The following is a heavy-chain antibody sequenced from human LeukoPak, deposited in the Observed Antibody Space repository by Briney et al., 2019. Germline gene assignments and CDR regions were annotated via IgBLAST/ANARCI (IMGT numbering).Heavy chain of an antibody. CDR3: VRTLRYGGNSGFDY. D-gene: IGHD4-23*01. J-gene: IGHJ4*02. Sequence: GGSLRLSCAASGFTFSTDVMSWVRQAPGKGLECVSAISGSGGNTYYADSVKGRFTISRENAKNSLYLQMNSLRAEDTAVYYCVRTLRYGGNSGFDYWGQGTLVTVSS. CDR1: GFTFSTDV. V-gene: IGHV3-23*01. CDR2: ISGSGGNT.